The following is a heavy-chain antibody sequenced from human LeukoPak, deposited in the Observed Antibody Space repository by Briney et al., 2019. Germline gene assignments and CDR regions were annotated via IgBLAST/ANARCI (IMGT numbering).Heavy chain of an antibody. CDR3: AKEEAYGSGTRGLLDYYYGMDV. D-gene: IGHD3-10*01. CDR2: ISWNSGSI. J-gene: IGHJ6*02. CDR1: GFTFDDYA. V-gene: IGHV3-9*01. Sequence: HPGGSLRLSCAASGFTFDDYAMHWVRQAPGKGLEWVSGISWNSGSIGYADSVKGRFTISRDNAKNSLYLQMNSLRAEDTALYYCAKEEAYGSGTRGLLDYYYGMDVWGQGTTVTVSS.